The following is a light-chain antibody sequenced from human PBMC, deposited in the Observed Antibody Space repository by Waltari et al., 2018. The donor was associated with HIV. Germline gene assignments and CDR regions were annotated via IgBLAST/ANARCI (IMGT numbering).Light chain of an antibody. CDR3: CSYAGSNTWV. Sequence: QSALTQPASVSGSPGQSITISCTGTSSDVGSYNLVSWYQQHPGKAPKRMIYEVSKRPSGVSNHFSGSKSGNTASLTISGLQAEDEADYYCCSYAGSNTWVFGGGTKLTVL. CDR2: EVS. J-gene: IGLJ3*02. V-gene: IGLV2-23*02. CDR1: SSDVGSYNL.